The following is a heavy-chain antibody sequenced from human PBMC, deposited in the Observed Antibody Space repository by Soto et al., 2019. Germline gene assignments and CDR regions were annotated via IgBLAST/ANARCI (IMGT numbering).Heavy chain of an antibody. Sequence: GGSLRLSCAASGFTFSSYSMNWVRQAPGKGLEWVSSISSSSSYIYYADSVKGRFTISRDNAKNSLYLQMNSLRAEDTAVYYCAREESARDVLRYFVWFLAPVYLIALWGHGTLLIV. CDR1: GFTFSSYS. D-gene: IGHD3-9*01. V-gene: IGHV3-21*01. CDR2: ISSSSSYI. CDR3: AREESARDVLRYFVWFLAPVYLIAL. J-gene: IGHJ1*01.